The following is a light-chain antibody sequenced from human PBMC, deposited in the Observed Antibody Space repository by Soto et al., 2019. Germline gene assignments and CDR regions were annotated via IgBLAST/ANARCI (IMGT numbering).Light chain of an antibody. CDR3: QHRHNWPPLT. Sequence: DIVLTQSPATLSLSPGERATLSCRASQSVNNYLAWYQQKPGQAPRLLIYDAFNRATGIPPRFSGSGSGTDFTLTISSLEPEDFAVYYCQHRHNWPPLTFGGGTKVEIK. J-gene: IGKJ4*01. CDR2: DAF. CDR1: QSVNNY. V-gene: IGKV3-11*01.